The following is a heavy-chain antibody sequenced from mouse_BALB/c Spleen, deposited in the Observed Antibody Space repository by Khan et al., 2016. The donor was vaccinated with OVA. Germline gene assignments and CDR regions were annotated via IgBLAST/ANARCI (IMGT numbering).Heavy chain of an antibody. CDR3: ARSYGSWSMDY. D-gene: IGHD1-1*01. J-gene: IGHJ4*01. V-gene: IGHV3-8*02. CDR1: GDSITSVF. CDR2: ITYSGNI. Sequence: EVQLQESGPRLVKPSQTLSITCSVTGDSITSVFWHWIRKFPGNKFEYLGSITYSGNIYYNPYLKSRISITRDTSNSQDYLQLNSVTTEDTATYYCARSYGSWSMDYWGQGTSVTVSS.